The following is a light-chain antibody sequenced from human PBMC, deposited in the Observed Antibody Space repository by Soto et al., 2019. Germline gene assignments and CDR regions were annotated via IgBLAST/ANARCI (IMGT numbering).Light chain of an antibody. CDR3: SSYTTSNTYV. J-gene: IGLJ1*01. Sequence: QSVLTQPPSVSGSPGQSVAISCTGTSSDVGSNNRVSWYQQPPGSAPKLIIYDVSNRPSGIPDRFSGSKSANTASLTISGLQTEDEADYYCSSYTTSNTYVFGTGTKATV. CDR2: DVS. V-gene: IGLV2-18*02. CDR1: SSDVGSNNR.